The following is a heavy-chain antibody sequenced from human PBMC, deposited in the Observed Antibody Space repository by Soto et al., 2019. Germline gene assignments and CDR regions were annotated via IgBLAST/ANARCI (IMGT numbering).Heavy chain of an antibody. D-gene: IGHD4-17*01. CDR3: AKDREYGDFFDY. CDR1: GFTFSSYA. J-gene: IGHJ4*02. V-gene: IGHV3-23*01. Sequence: GALRLSCAASGFTFSSYAMSWVRQAPGKGLEWVSAISGSGGSTYYADSVKGRFTISRDNSKNTLYLQMNSPRAEDTAVYYCAKDREYGDFFDYWGQGTLVTVSS. CDR2: ISGSGGST.